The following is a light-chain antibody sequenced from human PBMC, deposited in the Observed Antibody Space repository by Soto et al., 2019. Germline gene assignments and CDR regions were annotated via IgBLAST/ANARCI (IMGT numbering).Light chain of an antibody. CDR1: QRISSY. J-gene: IGKJ1*01. CDR2: AAS. CDR3: QQSYSTPRT. V-gene: IGKV1-39*01. Sequence: DIQMTQSPSSLSASVGDRFAITCRASQRISSYLNWYQQKPGKAPKLLIYAASTLQSGVPSRFSGSGSGTAFTLTISSLQPEDFATYYCQQSYSTPRTFGQGTKVDI.